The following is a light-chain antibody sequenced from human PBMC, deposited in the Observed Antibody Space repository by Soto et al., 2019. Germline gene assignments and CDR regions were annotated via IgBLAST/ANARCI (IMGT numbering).Light chain of an antibody. Sequence: DIQMTQSPSTLSASVGDRVTITCRASQSISSWLAWYQQKPGKAPKLLIFDASSLESGVPSRFSGSVSGTEFTLTISSLQPDDFATYYCQQYNSYPYTFGQGTNLEIK. CDR2: DAS. CDR3: QQYNSYPYT. V-gene: IGKV1-5*01. CDR1: QSISSW. J-gene: IGKJ2*01.